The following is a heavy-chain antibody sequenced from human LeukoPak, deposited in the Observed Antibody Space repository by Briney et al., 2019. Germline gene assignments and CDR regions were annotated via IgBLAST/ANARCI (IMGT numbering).Heavy chain of an antibody. V-gene: IGHV4-4*07. D-gene: IGHD2-2*01. CDR1: GDSISSYY. CDR3: ARVSCTSTSCPGWIDP. J-gene: IGHJ5*02. Sequence: PSETLSLTCDVSGDSISSYYWSWIRQPAGKGLEWLGRIYPSGSANYNPSLKSRGTMSVDTSKNQFSLRLSSVTAADTAVYYCARVSCTSTSCPGWIDPWGQGTLVTVSS. CDR2: IYPSGSA.